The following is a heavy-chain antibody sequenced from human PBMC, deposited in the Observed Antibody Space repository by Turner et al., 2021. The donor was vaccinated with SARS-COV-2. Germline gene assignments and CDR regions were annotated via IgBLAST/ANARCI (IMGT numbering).Heavy chain of an antibody. V-gene: IGHV1-24*01. CDR1: GYTLIELS. J-gene: IGHJ5*02. Sequence: QVQLVQSGAEVQKPGASVKVSCKVSGYTLIELSMHWVRQAPGKGRELMGGFDPEVGETIYAQKFQGRVTMTEDTSTDTAYMELSSLRSEDTAVYYCATAPPYCTNGVCPNWFDPWGQGTLVTVSS. D-gene: IGHD2-8*01. CDR2: FDPEVGET. CDR3: ATAPPYCTNGVCPNWFDP.